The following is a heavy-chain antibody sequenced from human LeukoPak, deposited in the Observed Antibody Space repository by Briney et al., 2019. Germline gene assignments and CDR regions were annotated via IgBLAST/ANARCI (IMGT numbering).Heavy chain of an antibody. CDR3: ARSHPGDAFDI. Sequence: SETLSLTCTVSGGSISSSSYYWGWIRQPPGKGLEWIGSIYYSGSTYYNPSLKSRVTISVDTSKNQFSLKLSSVTAADTAVYYCARSHPGDAFDIWGQGTMVTVSS. D-gene: IGHD3-10*01. J-gene: IGHJ3*02. V-gene: IGHV4-39*07. CDR1: GGSISSSSYY. CDR2: IYYSGST.